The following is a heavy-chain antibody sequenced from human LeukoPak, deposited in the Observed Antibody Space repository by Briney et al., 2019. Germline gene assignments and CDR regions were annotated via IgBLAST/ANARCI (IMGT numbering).Heavy chain of an antibody. CDR3: AREGRDGYNSNWFDP. D-gene: IGHD5-24*01. J-gene: IGHJ5*02. CDR1: GYTFTSYY. Sequence: ASVKVSCKASGYTFTSYYMHWVRQAPGQGLEWMGIINPSGGSTSYAQKFQGRVTMTRDMSTSTVYMELSNLRSEDTAVYYCAREGRDGYNSNWFDPWGQGTLVTVSS. V-gene: IGHV1-46*01. CDR2: INPSGGST.